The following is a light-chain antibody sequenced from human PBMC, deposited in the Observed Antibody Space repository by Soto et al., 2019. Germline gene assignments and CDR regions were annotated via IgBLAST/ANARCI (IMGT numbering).Light chain of an antibody. CDR3: QQYGSSPPRT. J-gene: IGKJ1*01. CDR2: DAS. CDR1: QTVRNNY. V-gene: IGKV3-20*01. Sequence: EFVLTQSPGTLSLSPGERTTLSCRASQTVRNNYLAWYQQKPGQAPTLLIYDASNRATGIPDRFSGGGSGTDFTLSISRLEPEDFAVYYCQQYGSSPPRTFGQGTKVDI.